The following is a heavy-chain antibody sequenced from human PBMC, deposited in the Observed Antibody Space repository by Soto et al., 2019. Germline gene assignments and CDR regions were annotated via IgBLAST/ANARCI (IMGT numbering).Heavy chain of an antibody. V-gene: IGHV3-33*01. CDR3: ARDAVVGATKGGNYWFDS. D-gene: IGHD1-26*01. Sequence: QVQLVESGGGVVQPGRSLRLSCATAGFTFSSYGMNWVRQAPGKGLEWVAVIWYDGGNKFYADSVKGRFIISRDNSKNTVSLQMDSLRAEDTAVYYCARDAVVGATKGGNYWFDSWGQGTLVTVSS. CDR2: IWYDGGNK. J-gene: IGHJ5*01. CDR1: GFTFSSYG.